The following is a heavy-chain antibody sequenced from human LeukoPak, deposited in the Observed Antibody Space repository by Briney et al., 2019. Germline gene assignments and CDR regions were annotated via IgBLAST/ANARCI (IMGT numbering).Heavy chain of an antibody. CDR2: INSDGTST. J-gene: IGHJ3*02. Sequence: GGSLRLSCAASGFTFSSYWMHWVRQATGKGLVWVSRINSDGTSTSHADSVKGRLTISRDNAKNTLYLQMNSLGVEDTAVYYCARTSTGNAIDMWGQGTMVTVSS. D-gene: IGHD1-1*01. V-gene: IGHV3-74*01. CDR3: ARTSTGNAIDM. CDR1: GFTFSSYW.